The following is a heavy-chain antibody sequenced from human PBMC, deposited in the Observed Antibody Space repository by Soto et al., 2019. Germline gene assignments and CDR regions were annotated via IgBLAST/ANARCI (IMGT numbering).Heavy chain of an antibody. D-gene: IGHD6-13*01. Sequence: QVLLQESGPRLMKPSQTLSLTCSVSGLTISSASYYWSWIRQHPGKGLEWVGNIYYNGSTYYSPSLKSRLTVWLVTSKNQFSLRLTSVTAADTAVYYCARYRTSGSWSKFDYWGRGTLVTVSS. CDR3: ARYRTSGSWSKFDY. V-gene: IGHV4-31*03. CDR1: GLTISSASYY. J-gene: IGHJ4*02. CDR2: IYYNGST.